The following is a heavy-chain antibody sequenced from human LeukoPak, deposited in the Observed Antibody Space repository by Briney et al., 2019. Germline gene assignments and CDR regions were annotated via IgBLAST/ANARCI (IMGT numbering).Heavy chain of an antibody. D-gene: IGHD5-24*01. J-gene: IGHJ4*02. V-gene: IGHV3-7*01. CDR2: IKQDGSEK. CDR3: AREATGNFDY. Sequence: GGSLRLSCVASGFTFSSYWMSWVRQAPGKGLEWVANIKQDGSEKYYVDSVKGRFTISRDNAKNSLYLQMNSLRAEDTAVYYCAREATGNFDYWGQGTLVTVSS. CDR1: GFTFSSYW.